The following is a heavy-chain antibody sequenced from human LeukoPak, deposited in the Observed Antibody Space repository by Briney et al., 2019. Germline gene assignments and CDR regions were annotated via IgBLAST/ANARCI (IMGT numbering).Heavy chain of an antibody. CDR3: ARNLELRPVRLFDP. V-gene: IGHV1-2*02. CDR2: INPNSGGT. Sequence: ASVKVSCKASGYTFTGYYMHWVRQAPGQGLEWMGWINPNSGGTNDAQKFQGRVTMTRDTSISTAYMELSRLRSDDTAVYYCARNLELRPVRLFDPWGQGTLVTVSS. D-gene: IGHD1-7*01. CDR1: GYTFTGYY. J-gene: IGHJ5*02.